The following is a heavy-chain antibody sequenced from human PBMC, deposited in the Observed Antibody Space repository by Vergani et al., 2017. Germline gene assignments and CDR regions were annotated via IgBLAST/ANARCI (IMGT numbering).Heavy chain of an antibody. Sequence: QVQLVQSGAEVKKPGASVKVSCKVSGYTLTELSMHWVRQAPGQGLEWMGWINPTTGNPTYARAFTGRFVFSLDTSISTAYLQIGSLKAEDTAVYFCARAKRGRLAVGATDSWGQGTLLTVSS. J-gene: IGHJ4*02. CDR3: ARAKRGRLAVGATDS. CDR2: INPTTGNP. V-gene: IGHV7-4-1*01. D-gene: IGHD6-19*01. CDR1: GYTLTELS.